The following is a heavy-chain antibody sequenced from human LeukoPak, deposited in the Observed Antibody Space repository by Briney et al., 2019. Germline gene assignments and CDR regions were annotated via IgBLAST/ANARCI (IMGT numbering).Heavy chain of an antibody. D-gene: IGHD3-10*01. CDR3: ATDMVRGANDY. J-gene: IGHJ4*02. CDR1: GGSFSGYY. Sequence: PSETLSLTCVVYGGSFSGYYWSWIRQPPGKGLEWIGEINHSGSTNYNPSLKSRVTISVDTSKNQFSLKLSSVTAADTAVYYCATDMVRGANDYWGQGTLVTVSS. V-gene: IGHV4-34*01. CDR2: INHSGST.